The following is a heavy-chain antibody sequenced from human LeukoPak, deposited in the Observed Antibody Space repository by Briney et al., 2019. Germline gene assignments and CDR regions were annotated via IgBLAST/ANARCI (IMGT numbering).Heavy chain of an antibody. CDR1: GGTFSSYT. CDR2: IIPILGIA. D-gene: IGHD2-2*01. V-gene: IGHV1-69*02. J-gene: IGHJ4*02. Sequence: SVKVSCKASGGTFSSYTISWVRQAPGQGLEGMGRIIPILGIANYAQKLQGRVTITADKSTSTAYMELSSLRSEDTAVYYCARKVSTSDYDYWGQGTLVTVSS. CDR3: ARKVSTSDYDY.